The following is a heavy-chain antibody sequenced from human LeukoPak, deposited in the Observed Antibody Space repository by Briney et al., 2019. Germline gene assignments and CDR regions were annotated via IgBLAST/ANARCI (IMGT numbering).Heavy chain of an antibody. V-gene: IGHV3-9*01. Sequence: GGSLRLSCAASGFRFDTYAMHWVRQAPGKGLEWVSGVSWNSAYIVYADSVKGRFTISRDNAKNSLYLQMNSLRPEDTALYYCAKDIGPLTYYYDTSGYSGAFDYWGQGTLVTVSS. J-gene: IGHJ4*02. CDR1: GFRFDTYA. CDR3: AKDIGPLTYYYDTSGYSGAFDY. D-gene: IGHD3-22*01. CDR2: VSWNSAYI.